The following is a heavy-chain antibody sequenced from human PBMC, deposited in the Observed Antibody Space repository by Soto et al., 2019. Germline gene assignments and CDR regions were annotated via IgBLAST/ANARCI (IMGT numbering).Heavy chain of an antibody. CDR1: GGTFSSYA. V-gene: IGHV1-69*01. CDR3: ARDGCSGNSCYIYGMDV. CDR2: IIPIFGTA. Sequence: QVQLVQSGAEVKKPGSSVKVSCKASGGTFSSYAISWVRQAPGQGLEWMGGIIPIFGTANYAQKFQGRVTITADESTSAAYMELSSLRSEDTAVYYCARDGCSGNSCYIYGMDVWGQGTTVTVSS. J-gene: IGHJ6*02. D-gene: IGHD2-2*02.